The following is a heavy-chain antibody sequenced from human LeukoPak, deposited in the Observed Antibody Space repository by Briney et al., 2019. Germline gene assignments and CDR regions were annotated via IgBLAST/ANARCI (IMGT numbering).Heavy chain of an antibody. CDR2: INPNSGGT. CDR3: ARGSFSGFGELPRFDY. J-gene: IGHJ4*02. D-gene: IGHD3-10*01. CDR1: GYTFTGYY. Sequence: ASVKVSCKASGYTFTGYYMHWVRQAPGQGLEWMGWINPNSGGTNYAQKFQGWVTMTRDTSISTAYMELSRLRSDDTAVYYCARGSFSGFGELPRFDYWGQGTLVTVSS. V-gene: IGHV1-2*04.